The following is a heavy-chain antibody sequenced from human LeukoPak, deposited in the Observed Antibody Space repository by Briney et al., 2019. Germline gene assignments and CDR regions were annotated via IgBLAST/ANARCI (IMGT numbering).Heavy chain of an antibody. D-gene: IGHD6-13*01. J-gene: IGHJ4*02. CDR1: GGSISSDY. CDR3: ARSPLAAAKFDY. CDR2: IYTSGST. Sequence: SETLSLTCTVSGGSISSDYWSWIRQPAGKGLEWIGRIYTSGSTNYNPSLKSRVTMSVDTSKNQFSLKLSSVTAADTAVYYCARSPLAAAKFDYWGQGTLVTVSS. V-gene: IGHV4-4*07.